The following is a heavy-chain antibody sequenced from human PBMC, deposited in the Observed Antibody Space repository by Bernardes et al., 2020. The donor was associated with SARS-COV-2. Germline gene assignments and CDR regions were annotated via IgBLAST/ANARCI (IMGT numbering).Heavy chain of an antibody. V-gene: IGHV3-30*18. CDR2: ISYEGSRK. J-gene: IGHJ1*01. Sequence: GGSLRLSCVASGFSFNNYGMHWVRQAPGKGLEWVAFISYEGSRKYYLDSLKGRFTVSRDYSKDTLYLQMNSLREDDMAVYHCVKRRAIFELWAGSLDFWGLGTLVIVSS. D-gene: IGHD3-9*01. CDR3: VKRRAIFELWAGSLDF. CDR1: GFSFNNYG.